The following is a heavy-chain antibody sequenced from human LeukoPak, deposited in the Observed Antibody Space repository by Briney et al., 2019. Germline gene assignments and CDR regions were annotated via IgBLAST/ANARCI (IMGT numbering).Heavy chain of an antibody. CDR3: ARAGSGWYFDY. J-gene: IGHJ4*02. Sequence: PGGSLRLSCAASGFTFSDYSMNWIRQAPGKGLEWLSFVTGSGAATYYADSVKGRFTISRDNAKKSLYLQMNSLRDEDTAVYYCARAGSGWYFDYWGQGTLVTVSS. CDR2: VTGSGAAT. V-gene: IGHV3-48*02. D-gene: IGHD6-19*01. CDR1: GFTFSDYS.